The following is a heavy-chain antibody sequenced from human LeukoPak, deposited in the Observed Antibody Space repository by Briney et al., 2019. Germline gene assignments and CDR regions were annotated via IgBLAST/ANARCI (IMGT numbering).Heavy chain of an antibody. CDR2: ISYDGSNK. Sequence: GGSLRLSCAASGFTFSSYAMHWVRQAPGKGLEWVAVISYDGSNKYYADSVKGRFTISRDNSKNTLYLQMNSLRAEDTAVYYCAKDRGGLALYGMDVWGQGTTVTVSS. CDR3: AKDRGGLALYGMDV. V-gene: IGHV3-30*04. J-gene: IGHJ6*02. CDR1: GFTFSSYA. D-gene: IGHD3-16*01.